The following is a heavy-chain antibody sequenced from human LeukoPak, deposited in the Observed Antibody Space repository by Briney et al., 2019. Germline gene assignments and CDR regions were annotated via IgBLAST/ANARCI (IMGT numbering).Heavy chain of an antibody. CDR2: ISSSGDST. J-gene: IGHJ6*03. CDR1: GFTFSSFG. D-gene: IGHD6-13*01. CDR3: ARDYESSWYYYYYMDV. Sequence: GGSLRLSCAASGFTFSSFGMNWVRQAPGKGLEWVSAISSSGDSTYSADSVKGRFTISRDNAKNSLYLQMNSLRAEDTAVYYCARDYESSWYYYYYMDVWGKGTTVTISS. V-gene: IGHV3-23*01.